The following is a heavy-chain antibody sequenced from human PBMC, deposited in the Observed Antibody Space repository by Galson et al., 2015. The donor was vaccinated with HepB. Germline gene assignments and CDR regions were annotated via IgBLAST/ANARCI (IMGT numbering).Heavy chain of an antibody. CDR1: GYTFTNYG. CDR3: ARDLRGITTLSFDP. D-gene: IGHD3-3*01. Sequence: SVKVSCKVSGYTFTNYGINWVRQAPGQGLEWMGWISAYNGNTNYAQKLQGRVTMTIDTSTTTAYMELRTLKSDDTAVYYCARDLRGITTLSFDPWGQGTLVTVSS. CDR2: ISAYNGNT. V-gene: IGHV1-18*04. J-gene: IGHJ5*02.